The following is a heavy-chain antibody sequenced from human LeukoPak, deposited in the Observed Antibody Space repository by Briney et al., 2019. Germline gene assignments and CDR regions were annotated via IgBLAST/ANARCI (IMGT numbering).Heavy chain of an antibody. CDR1: GFTLSRYG. J-gene: IGHJ3*02. V-gene: IGHV3-64*04. CDR2: ISSNGGST. D-gene: IGHD3-16*02. Sequence: GGSLRLSCSASGFTLSRYGMHWVRQAPGKGLEYVSGISSNGGSTNYADSVKGRFTISRDNSKNTLYMQMNNLRVEDTAVYFCARDNRYTGNYLDAFDIWGQGTLVTVSS. CDR3: ARDNRYTGNYLDAFDI.